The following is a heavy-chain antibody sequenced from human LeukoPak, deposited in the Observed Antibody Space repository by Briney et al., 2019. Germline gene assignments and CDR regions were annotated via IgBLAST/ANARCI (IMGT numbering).Heavy chain of an antibody. J-gene: IGHJ6*03. CDR2: INHSGST. Sequence: SETLSLTCAVSGGSLSGYYWTWIRQPPGKGLEWIGEINHSGSTNYNPSLKSRVTISVDTSKNQFSLKLSSVTAADTAVYYCARDRTYYYGSGSSARPYYYYYMDVWGKGTTVTISS. D-gene: IGHD3-10*01. CDR1: GGSLSGYY. CDR3: ARDRTYYYGSGSSARPYYYYYMDV. V-gene: IGHV4-34*01.